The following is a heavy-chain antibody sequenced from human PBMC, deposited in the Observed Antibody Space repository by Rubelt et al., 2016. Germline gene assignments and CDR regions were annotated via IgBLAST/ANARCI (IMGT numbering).Heavy chain of an antibody. CDR1: SYG. CDR2: ISYDGSNK. D-gene: IGHD3-10*01. CDR3: ARLRGVISRYYFDY. J-gene: IGHJ4*02. Sequence: SYGMHWVRQAPGKGLEWVAVISYDGSNKYYADSVKGRFTISRDNSKNTLYLQMNSLRAEDTAVYYCARLRGVISRYYFDYWGQGTLVTVSS. V-gene: IGHV3-30*03.